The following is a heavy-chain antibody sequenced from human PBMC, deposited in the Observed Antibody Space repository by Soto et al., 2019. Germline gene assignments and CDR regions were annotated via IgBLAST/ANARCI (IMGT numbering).Heavy chain of an antibody. CDR3: ARADIVLMVYAISWYFDL. CDR2: IYHSGST. V-gene: IGHV4-4*02. J-gene: IGHJ2*01. D-gene: IGHD2-8*01. CDR1: GGSISSSNW. Sequence: SETLSLTCAVSGGSISSSNWWSWVRQPPGKGLEWIGEIYHSGSTNYNPSLKSRVTISVDKSKNQFSLKLSSVTAADTAVYYCARADIVLMVYAISWYFDLWGRGTLVTVSS.